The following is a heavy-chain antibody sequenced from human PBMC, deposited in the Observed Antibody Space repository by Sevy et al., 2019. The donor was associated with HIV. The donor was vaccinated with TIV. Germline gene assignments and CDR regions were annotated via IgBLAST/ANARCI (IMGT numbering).Heavy chain of an antibody. CDR2: IKQDGSDK. CDR1: GFTFSSHY. Sequence: GGSLRLSCAASGFTFSSHYMSWVRQAPGKGLEWVANIKQDGSDKFYVESVKGRFTISRDNAKNSLYLQLSSLRAEDTGMYFCAREALYYYDSERHYDDAFDMWGPGTMVTVSS. V-gene: IGHV3-7*01. D-gene: IGHD3-22*01. CDR3: AREALYYYDSERHYDDAFDM. J-gene: IGHJ3*02.